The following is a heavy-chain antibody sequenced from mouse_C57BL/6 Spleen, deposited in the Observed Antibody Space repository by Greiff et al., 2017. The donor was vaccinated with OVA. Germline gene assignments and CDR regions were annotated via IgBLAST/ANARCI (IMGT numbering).Heavy chain of an antibody. V-gene: IGHV1-55*01. Sequence: QVQLKQPGAELVKPGASVKMSCKASGYTFTSYWITWVKQRPGQGLEWIGDIYPGSGSTNYNEKFKSKATLTVDTSSSTAYMQLSSLTSEDSAVYYCARERDYYGNAMDYWGQGTSVTVSS. CDR2: IYPGSGST. CDR3: ARERDYYGNAMDY. D-gene: IGHD1-1*01. CDR1: GYTFTSYW. J-gene: IGHJ4*01.